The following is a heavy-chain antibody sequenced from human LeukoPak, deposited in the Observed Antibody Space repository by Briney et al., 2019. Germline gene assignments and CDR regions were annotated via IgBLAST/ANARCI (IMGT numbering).Heavy chain of an antibody. D-gene: IGHD6-6*01. Sequence: PGGSLRLSCSASGFTFSTYVMHWVRQAPGKGLEYISAISGNGGSAYYADSMKGRFTISRDNSKNTLYLQMNSLRAEDTAVYYCARDPSSDSSSNGDYWGQGTLVTVSS. J-gene: IGHJ4*02. V-gene: IGHV3-64*04. CDR1: GFTFSTYV. CDR3: ARDPSSDSSSNGDY. CDR2: ISGNGGSA.